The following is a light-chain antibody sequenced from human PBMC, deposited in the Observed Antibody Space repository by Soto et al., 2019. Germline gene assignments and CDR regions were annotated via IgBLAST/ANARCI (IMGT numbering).Light chain of an antibody. CDR3: QQFNVWHRT. V-gene: IGKV3-15*01. CDR1: QSISSN. Sequence: EIVMTQSPAILSVSPGERATLSCRANQSISSNLAWYQQKPGQAPRLLIYGAATRATGIPARFSGSGSGTDFTLTINSLQSEDFAVYFCQQFNVWHRTFGQGTKVDIK. J-gene: IGKJ1*01. CDR2: GAA.